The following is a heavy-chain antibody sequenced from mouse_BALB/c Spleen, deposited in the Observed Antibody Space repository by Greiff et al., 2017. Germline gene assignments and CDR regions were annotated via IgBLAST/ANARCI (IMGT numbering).Heavy chain of an antibody. CDR1: GYTFTSYT. CDR2: INPSSGYT. CDR3: AREDGYKAY. Sequence: VQLQQSAAELARPGASVKMSCKASGYTFTSYTMHWVKQRPGQGLEWIGYINPSSGYTEYNQKFKDKTTLTADKSSSTAYMQLSSLTSEDSAVYYCAREDGYKAYWGQGTLVTVSA. D-gene: IGHD2-3*01. V-gene: IGHV1-4*02. J-gene: IGHJ3*01.